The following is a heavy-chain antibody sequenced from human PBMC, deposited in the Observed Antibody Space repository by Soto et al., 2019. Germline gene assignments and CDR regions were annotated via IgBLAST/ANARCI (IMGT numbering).Heavy chain of an antibody. Sequence: EVQLVESGGGLVKPGGSLRLSCAASGFTFSNAWMNWVRQAPGKGLEWVGRIKSKTDGGTTDYAAPVKGRFTISRDDSKNTLYLQMNSLKTEDTAVHYCTTDGLLVLDAFDIWGQGTMVTVSS. V-gene: IGHV3-15*07. D-gene: IGHD6-13*01. CDR1: GFTFSNAW. CDR2: IKSKTDGGTT. CDR3: TTDGLLVLDAFDI. J-gene: IGHJ3*02.